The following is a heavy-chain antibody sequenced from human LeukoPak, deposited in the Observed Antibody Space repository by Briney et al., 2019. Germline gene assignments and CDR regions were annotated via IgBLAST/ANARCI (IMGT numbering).Heavy chain of an antibody. CDR3: ASHDDSVGYALDY. CDR2: IDYSGST. D-gene: IGHD3-22*01. CDR1: GGSISSPSYH. J-gene: IGHJ4*02. V-gene: IGHV4-39*01. Sequence: SETLSLTCAVSGGSISSPSYHWAWIHQPPGTNLEWIANIDYSGSTHYNPSLKSRVTISVDTSKNQFPLKLSSVTAADTAVYYCASHDDSVGYALDYWGQGSLVTVAS.